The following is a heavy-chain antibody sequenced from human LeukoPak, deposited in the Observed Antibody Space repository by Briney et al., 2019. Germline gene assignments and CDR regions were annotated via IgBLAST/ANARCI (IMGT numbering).Heavy chain of an antibody. Sequence: PGGSLRLSCAASGFTISSHWMSWVRQAPGKGLEWVANIKQDGSEIYYVDSVKGRFTISRDNAKNSVYLQMNSLRAEDTAVYYCARENTAVPGGDCWGRGTLVTVSS. CDR2: IKQDGSEI. D-gene: IGHD5-18*01. V-gene: IGHV3-7*01. CDR1: GFTISSHW. CDR3: ARENTAVPGGDC. J-gene: IGHJ4*02.